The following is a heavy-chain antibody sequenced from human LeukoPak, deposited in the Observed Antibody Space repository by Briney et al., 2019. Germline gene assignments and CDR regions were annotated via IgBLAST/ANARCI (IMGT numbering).Heavy chain of an antibody. V-gene: IGHV4-39*01. Sequence: SETLSLTCTVPGGSISSSSYYWGWIRQPPGKGLEWIGSIYYSGSTYYNPSLKSRVTISVDTSKNQFSLKLSSVTAADTAVYYCASITMVRGVILGDFDAFDIWGQGTMVTVSS. CDR1: GGSISSSSYY. CDR3: ASITMVRGVILGDFDAFDI. CDR2: IYYSGST. D-gene: IGHD3-10*01. J-gene: IGHJ3*02.